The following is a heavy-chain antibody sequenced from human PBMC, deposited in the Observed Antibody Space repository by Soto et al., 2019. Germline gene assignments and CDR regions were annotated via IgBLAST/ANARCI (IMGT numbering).Heavy chain of an antibody. Sequence: SETLSLTCTVSGGSISSGGYYWSWIRQHPGKGLEWIGYIYYSGSTYYNPSLKSRVTISVDTSKNQFSLKLSSVTAADTAVYYCARVKWFGELSQYNWFDPWGQGTLVTVSS. CDR3: ARVKWFGELSQYNWFDP. V-gene: IGHV4-31*03. D-gene: IGHD3-10*01. J-gene: IGHJ5*02. CDR1: GGSISSGGYY. CDR2: IYYSGST.